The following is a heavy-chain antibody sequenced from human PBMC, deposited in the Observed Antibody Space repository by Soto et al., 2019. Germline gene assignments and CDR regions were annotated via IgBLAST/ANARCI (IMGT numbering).Heavy chain of an antibody. D-gene: IGHD2-2*01. J-gene: IGHJ4*02. CDR2: INSDGSST. CDR3: ARYQYQLAPCDY. Sequence: EVQLVESGGGLVQPGGSVRLSCAASGFTFRSYWMHWVRQAPGKGLVWVSRINSDGSSTNYADSVRGRFTISRDNAKNTVYLQMNSLRAEDTAVYYCARYQYQLAPCDYWGQGTLVTVSS. V-gene: IGHV3-74*01. CDR1: GFTFRSYW.